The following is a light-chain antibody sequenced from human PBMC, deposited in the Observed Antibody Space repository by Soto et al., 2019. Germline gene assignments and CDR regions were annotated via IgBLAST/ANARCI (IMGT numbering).Light chain of an antibody. CDR2: GAS. J-gene: IGKJ1*01. CDR1: QTVSSSS. CDR3: QQYGSSSWT. Sequence: TQAPSPMSVSPGEGATLSCRASQTVSSSSLAWYQQRPGQAPRLLIRGASSRATGIPDRFSGRGSGTDFTLTISRLEPEDFAVYYCQQYGSSSWTFGQGTKV. V-gene: IGKV3-20*01.